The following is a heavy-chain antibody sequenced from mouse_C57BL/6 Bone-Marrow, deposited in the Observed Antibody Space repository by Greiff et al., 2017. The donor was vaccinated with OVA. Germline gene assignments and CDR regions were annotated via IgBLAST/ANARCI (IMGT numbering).Heavy chain of an antibody. CDR3: AREGTYYSNFYAMDY. CDR1: GYTFTSYW. D-gene: IGHD2-5*01. CDR2: IYPSDSET. J-gene: IGHJ4*01. Sequence: QVQLKQPGAELVRPGSSVKLSCKASGYTFTSYWMDWVKQRPGQGLEWIGNIYPSDSETHYNQKFKDKATLTVDKSSSTAYMQLSSLTSEDSAVYYCAREGTYYSNFYAMDYWGQGTSVTVSS. V-gene: IGHV1-61*01.